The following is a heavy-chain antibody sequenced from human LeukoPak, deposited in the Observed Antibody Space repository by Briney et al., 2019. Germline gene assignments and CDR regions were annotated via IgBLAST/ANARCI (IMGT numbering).Heavy chain of an antibody. CDR2: ISGSDGST. D-gene: IGHD2-2*02. Sequence: TGGSLRLSCAASGFTFSSYAMSWVRQAPGKGLEWVSAISGSDGSTYYADSVKGRFTISRDNSKNTLYLQMNSLRAEDTAVYYCAKIRRIVVVPAAISYWGQGTLVTVSS. J-gene: IGHJ4*02. CDR1: GFTFSSYA. CDR3: AKIRRIVVVPAAISY. V-gene: IGHV3-23*01.